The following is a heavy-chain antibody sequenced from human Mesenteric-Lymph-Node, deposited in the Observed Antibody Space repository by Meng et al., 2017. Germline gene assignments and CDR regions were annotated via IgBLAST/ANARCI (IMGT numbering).Heavy chain of an antibody. CDR3: ASFPPPGKQWLVTDY. CDR1: GGTIRSSNW. Sequence: GPVLVKPSGTLSLTCAVSGGTIRSSNWWSWVRQPPGKGLEWIGEIYHSGSTNYNPSLKSRVTISVDKSKNQFSLKLSSVTAADTAVYYCASFPPPGKQWLVTDYWGQGTLVTVSS. V-gene: IGHV4-4*02. J-gene: IGHJ4*02. CDR2: IYHSGST. D-gene: IGHD6-19*01.